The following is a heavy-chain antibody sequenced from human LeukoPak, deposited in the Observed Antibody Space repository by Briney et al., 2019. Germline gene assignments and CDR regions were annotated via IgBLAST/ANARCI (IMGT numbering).Heavy chain of an antibody. Sequence: PGGSLRLSCAASGFTFDDYAMHWVRQAPGKGLEWVSGISWNSGSIGYADSVKGRFTISRDNAKNSLYLQMNSLRAEDTALYYCAKDSSQRQLAIFDYWGQGTLVTVSS. V-gene: IGHV3-9*01. CDR2: ISWNSGSI. D-gene: IGHD6-13*01. CDR1: GFTFDDYA. CDR3: AKDSSQRQLAIFDY. J-gene: IGHJ4*02.